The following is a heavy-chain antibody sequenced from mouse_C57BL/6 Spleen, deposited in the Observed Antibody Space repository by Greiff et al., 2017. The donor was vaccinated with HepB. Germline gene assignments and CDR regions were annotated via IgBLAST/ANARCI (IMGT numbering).Heavy chain of an antibody. CDR2: INPNYGTT. D-gene: IGHD1-1*01. V-gene: IGHV1-39*01. CDR1: GYSFTDYN. Sequence: EVKLQESGPELVKPGASVKISCKASGYSFTDYNMNWVKQSNGKSLEWIGVINPNYGTTSYNQKFKGKATLTVDQSSSTAYMQLNSLTSEDSAVYYCASYYYGSRGRYFDVWGTGTTVTVSS. CDR3: ASYYYGSRGRYFDV. J-gene: IGHJ1*03.